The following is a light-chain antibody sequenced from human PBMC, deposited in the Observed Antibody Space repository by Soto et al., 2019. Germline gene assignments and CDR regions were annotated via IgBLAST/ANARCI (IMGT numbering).Light chain of an antibody. J-gene: IGLJ2*01. V-gene: IGLV2-14*01. CDR2: DVN. CDR1: SNDVGAYKY. CDR3: SSFTSTSHVV. Sequence: QSALTQPASVSGSPGQSITISCTGTSNDVGAYKYVSWYQQRPGKVPKLMIYDVNNRPSGVSDRFSGSKSGNTASLSISGLQAEDEAHYYCSSFTSTSHVVFGGGTKVTVL.